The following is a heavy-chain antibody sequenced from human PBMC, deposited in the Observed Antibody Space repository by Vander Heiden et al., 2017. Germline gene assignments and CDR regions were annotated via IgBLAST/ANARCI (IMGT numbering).Heavy chain of an antibody. CDR2: ISYDGSSK. CDR3: AREGGGSYLLPHDACDI. J-gene: IGHJ3*02. Sequence: QEQLVESGGGVVQTGRSLRLACAASGFLTSRYAMNWVRQAPGKGLEWVAFISYDGSSKYYADSVKGRFTISRDNSKNTLSLQMNSLSTEDTAVYYCAREGGGSYLLPHDACDIWGQGTVVTVSS. D-gene: IGHD1-26*01. CDR1: GFLTSRYA. V-gene: IGHV3-30-3*01.